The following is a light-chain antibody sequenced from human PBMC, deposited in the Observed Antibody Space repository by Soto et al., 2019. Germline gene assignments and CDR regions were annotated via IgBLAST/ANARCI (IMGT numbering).Light chain of an antibody. J-gene: IGLJ1*01. CDR3: CSYAGTGVDYYV. V-gene: IGLV2-23*01. Sequence: QSVLTQPASVSGSPGQSITISCTGTSSDIGTYTFVSWYQQRPGKAPKFIIYDDVRRPSGVSNRFSGSKSGNTASLTISGRQAEDEADYYCCSYAGTGVDYYVFGSGTKLTVL. CDR2: DDV. CDR1: SSDIGTYTF.